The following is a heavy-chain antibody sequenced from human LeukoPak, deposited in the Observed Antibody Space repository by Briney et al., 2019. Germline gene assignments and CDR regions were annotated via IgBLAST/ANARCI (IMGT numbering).Heavy chain of an antibody. V-gene: IGHV4-59*01. CDR2: IYYSGST. D-gene: IGHD5-12*01. Sequence: SETLSLTCTVSGGSISSYYWSWIRQPPGKGLEWIGYIYYSGSTNYNPSLKSRVTISVDTSKNQSSLKLSSVTAADTAVYYCARAGPDYHFDYWGQGTLVTVSS. J-gene: IGHJ4*02. CDR3: ARAGPDYHFDY. CDR1: GGSISSYY.